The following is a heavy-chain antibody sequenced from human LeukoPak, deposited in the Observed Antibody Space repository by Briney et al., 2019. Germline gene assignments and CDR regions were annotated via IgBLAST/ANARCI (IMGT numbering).Heavy chain of an antibody. J-gene: IGHJ4*02. CDR2: ISFDGTNK. D-gene: IGHD3-10*01. Sequence: GGSLRLSCAASGFTFSNYAMHWVRQAPGKGLEWVAVISFDGTNKYYANSVKGRFIISRDNSKNTLYLQMNSLRAEDTALYYCARDMYDNGWSSFDYWGQGTLVTVSS. CDR3: ARDMYDNGWSSFDY. CDR1: GFTFSNYA. V-gene: IGHV3-30-3*01.